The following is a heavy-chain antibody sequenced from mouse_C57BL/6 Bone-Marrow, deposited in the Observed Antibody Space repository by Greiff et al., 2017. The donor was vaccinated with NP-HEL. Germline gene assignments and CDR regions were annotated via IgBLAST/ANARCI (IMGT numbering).Heavy chain of an antibody. CDR2: IDPDNGDT. D-gene: IGHD2-9*01. CDR1: GFNIKDDY. J-gene: IGHJ3*01. V-gene: IGHV14-4*01. CDR3: TTPTMFTGAY. Sequence: EVQLQQSGAELVRPGASVQLSCTASGFNIKDDYMPWVTQRPEQGLEWIGWIDPDNGDTAYASKFQGQSTITADTSSNTAYLQLSSLTSEDTAVYYCTTPTMFTGAYWGQGTLVTVSA.